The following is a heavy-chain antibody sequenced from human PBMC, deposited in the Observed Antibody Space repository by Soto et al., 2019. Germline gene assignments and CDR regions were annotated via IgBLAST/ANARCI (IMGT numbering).Heavy chain of an antibody. CDR3: ARVRRGSSWYKHYYGMDV. J-gene: IGHJ6*02. CDR1: GGSISSGGYY. Sequence: PSETLSLTCTVSGGSISSGGYYWSWIRQHPGKGLEWIGYIYYSGSTYYNPSLKSRVTISVDTSKNQFSLKLSSVTAADTAVYYCARVRRGSSWYKHYYGMDVWGQGTTVTVSS. V-gene: IGHV4-31*03. D-gene: IGHD6-13*01. CDR2: IYYSGST.